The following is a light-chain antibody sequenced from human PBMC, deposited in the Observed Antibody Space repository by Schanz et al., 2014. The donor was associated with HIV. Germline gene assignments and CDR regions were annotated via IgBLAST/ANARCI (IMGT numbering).Light chain of an antibody. J-gene: IGLJ3*02. Sequence: QSVLTQPPSVSGAPGQRVTISCTGSSSNIGAGYDVHWYQQLPGTAPKLLIYGNNNRPSGVPDRFSGSKSGTSASLAITGLQAEDEADYYCCSYAGSSTHWVFGGGTKLTVL. CDR1: SSNIGAGYD. CDR2: GNN. CDR3: CSYAGSSTHWV. V-gene: IGLV1-40*01.